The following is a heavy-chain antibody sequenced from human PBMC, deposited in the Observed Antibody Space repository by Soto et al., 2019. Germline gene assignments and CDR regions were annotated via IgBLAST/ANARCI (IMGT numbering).Heavy chain of an antibody. CDR1: GGTFSSYA. CDR2: IIPIFGTA. D-gene: IGHD2-2*01. CDR3: AKEGYCSSTSCYAYYYYYYGMDV. J-gene: IGHJ6*02. V-gene: IGHV1-69*13. Sequence: GASVKVSCKASGGTFSSYAISWVRQAPGQGLEWMGGIIPIFGTANYAQKFQGRVTITADESTSTAYMELSSLRSEDTAVYYCAKEGYCSSTSCYAYYYYYYGMDVWGQGTTVTVSS.